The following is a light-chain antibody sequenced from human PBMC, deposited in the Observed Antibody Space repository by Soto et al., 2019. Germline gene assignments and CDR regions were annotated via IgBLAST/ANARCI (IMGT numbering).Light chain of an antibody. CDR3: KSYAGSNTYV. CDR1: KNDIGVYDF. Sequence: QSALAQPPPASGSPGQSVTISCTGTKNDIGVYDFVSWYQHHPGKAPRLIIYEVVQRPSGVPDRFSGSKSGNTASLTVSGPQAADEADYFCKSYAGSNTYVFGSGTKVTVL. CDR2: EVV. J-gene: IGLJ1*01. V-gene: IGLV2-8*01.